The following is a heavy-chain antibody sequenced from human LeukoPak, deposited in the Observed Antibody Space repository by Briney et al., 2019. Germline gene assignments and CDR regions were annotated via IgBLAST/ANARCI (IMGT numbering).Heavy chain of an antibody. CDR3: ARENTAADLDY. V-gene: IGHV3-21*01. CDR1: GLTFSSYS. J-gene: IGHJ4*02. Sequence: GGSLRLSCAASGLTFSSYSMNWVRQAPGKGLEWVSSISSSSSYIYYADSVKGRFTISRDNAKNSLYPQMNSLRAEDTAVYYCARENTAADLDYWGQGTLVTVSS. D-gene: IGHD5-18*01. CDR2: ISSSSSYI.